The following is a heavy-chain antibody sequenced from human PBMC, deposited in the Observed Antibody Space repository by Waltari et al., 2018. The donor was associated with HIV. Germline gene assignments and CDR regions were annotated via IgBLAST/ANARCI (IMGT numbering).Heavy chain of an antibody. D-gene: IGHD3-10*01. J-gene: IGHJ6*02. CDR2: IYYSGST. V-gene: IGHV4-30-4*01. CDR1: GGSISSGDYY. Sequence: QVQLQESGPGLVKPSQTLSLTCTVSGGSISSGDYYWSWIRQPPGKGLEWIGYIYYSGSTYYNPSLKSRVTISVDTSKNKFSLKLSSVTAADTAVYYCARDNWFGETGPYYGMDVWGQGTTVIVSS. CDR3: ARDNWFGETGPYYGMDV.